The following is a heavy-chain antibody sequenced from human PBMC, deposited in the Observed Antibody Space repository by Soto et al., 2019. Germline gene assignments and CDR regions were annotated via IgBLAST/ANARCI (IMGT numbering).Heavy chain of an antibody. D-gene: IGHD6-19*01. CDR1: GYTFHSYG. CDR2: ISGYNGNT. J-gene: IGHJ5*02. Sequence: QVQLVQSGAEVKKPGASVKVSCKASGYTFHSYGISWVRQAPGQGLEWMGTISGYNGNTNYAQKLQGRVTLTTDTSTSTAYMELRSLRSDDTALYYCARGISSGWANWFDPWGQGTLVTVSS. CDR3: ARGISSGWANWFDP. V-gene: IGHV1-18*04.